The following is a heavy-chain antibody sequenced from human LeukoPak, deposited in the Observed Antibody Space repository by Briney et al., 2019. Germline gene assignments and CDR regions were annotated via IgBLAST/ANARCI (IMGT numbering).Heavy chain of an antibody. V-gene: IGHV4-39*01. CDR2: IYYSGST. CDR1: GGSISSSSYY. J-gene: IGHJ4*02. Sequence: PSETLSLTCTVSGGSISSSSYYWGWIRQPPGKGLEWIGNIYYSGSTYYNPSLKSRVTISVDTSKNQFSLKLNSVTAADTAVYYCARRGRTVTAHFDYWGQGTLVTVSS. D-gene: IGHD4-17*01. CDR3: ARRGRTVTAHFDY.